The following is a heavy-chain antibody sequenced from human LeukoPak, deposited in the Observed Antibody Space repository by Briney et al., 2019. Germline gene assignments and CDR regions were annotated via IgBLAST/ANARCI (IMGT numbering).Heavy chain of an antibody. CDR3: ATTSIWTGYADDAFDI. CDR1: GYTFIDYY. V-gene: IGHV1-2*02. D-gene: IGHD3-9*01. Sequence: GASVTVSCTASGYTFIDYYVHWVRQAPGQGLEFMGWINPKSGVTSYAQRFQARVSLSRDTSISTAYMELSRPRSADTAIYYCATTSIWTGYADDAFDIWGQGTMVIVSS. CDR2: INPKSGVT. J-gene: IGHJ3*02.